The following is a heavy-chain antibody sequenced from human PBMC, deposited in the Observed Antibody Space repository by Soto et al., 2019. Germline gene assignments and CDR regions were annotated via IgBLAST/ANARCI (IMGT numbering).Heavy chain of an antibody. Sequence: GASVKGSCTASVYTFTHYTMHWVRQAPGQGLEWMGWINPNSGGTNYAQKFQGWVTMTRDTSISTAYMELSRLRSDDTAVYYCARGAFLNSPTLLVVVAAAHLYNWFDPWGQGTLVTVSS. CDR2: INPNSGGT. CDR1: VYTFTHYT. J-gene: IGHJ5*02. V-gene: IGHV1-2*04. CDR3: ARGAFLNSPTLLVVVAAAHLYNWFDP. D-gene: IGHD2-15*01.